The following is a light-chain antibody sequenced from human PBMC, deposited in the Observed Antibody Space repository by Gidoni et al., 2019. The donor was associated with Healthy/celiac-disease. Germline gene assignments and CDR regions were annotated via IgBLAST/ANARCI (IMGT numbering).Light chain of an antibody. J-gene: IGKJ2*01. V-gene: IGKV3-15*01. CDR3: QQYNNWTYT. CDR1: QSVSSD. CDR2: GAS. Sequence: DIVITQSPATLSVSPGDRATLSCRASQSVSSDLSWYQQIPGQAPRLLSYGASARATGIPARFSGSGSGTEFTLTSSSLQSEDFAVYYCQQYNNWTYTFGQGTKLEIK.